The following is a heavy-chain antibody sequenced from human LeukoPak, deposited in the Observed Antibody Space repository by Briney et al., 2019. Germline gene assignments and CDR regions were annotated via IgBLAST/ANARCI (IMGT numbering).Heavy chain of an antibody. J-gene: IGHJ4*02. D-gene: IGHD3-22*01. V-gene: IGHV3-30*03. CDR1: GFTFRSYG. CDR3: AVSSGYYYSRFDY. Sequence: PGRSLRLSYAASGFTFRSYGMHWVRQAPGKGLEWVAVISYDGSNKYYADSVKGRFTISRDNSKSTLYLQMNSLRAEDTAVYYCAVSSGYYYSRFDYWGRGTLVTVSS. CDR2: ISYDGSNK.